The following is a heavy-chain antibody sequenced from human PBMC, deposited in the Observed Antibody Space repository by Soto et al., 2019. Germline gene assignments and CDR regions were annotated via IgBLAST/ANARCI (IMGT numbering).Heavy chain of an antibody. D-gene: IGHD6-25*01. CDR2: IWYDGRNK. CDR3: SAAGGGNFDY. Sequence: GSLRLSCAASGFTFSNYAMHWVRQAPGKGLEWVTVIWYDGRNKYYADSVKGRFTISRDNSKNTLYVQMNSLRAEDTAVYYCSAAGGGNFDYWGQGTLVTVSS. V-gene: IGHV3-30*04. CDR1: GFTFSNYA. J-gene: IGHJ4*02.